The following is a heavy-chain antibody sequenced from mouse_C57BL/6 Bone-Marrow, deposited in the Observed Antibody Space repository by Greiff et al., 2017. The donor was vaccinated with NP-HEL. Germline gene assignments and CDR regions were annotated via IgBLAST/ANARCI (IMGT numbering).Heavy chain of an antibody. CDR3: ARPLYSNQRGYYFDY. Sequence: QVQLKESGAELARPGASVKLSCKASGYTFTSYGISWVKQRTGQGLEWIGEIYPRSGNTYYNEKFKGKATLTADKSSSTAYMELRSLTSEDSAVYFCARPLYSNQRGYYFDYWGQGTTLTVSS. V-gene: IGHV1-81*01. D-gene: IGHD2-5*01. CDR2: IYPRSGNT. J-gene: IGHJ2*01. CDR1: GYTFTSYG.